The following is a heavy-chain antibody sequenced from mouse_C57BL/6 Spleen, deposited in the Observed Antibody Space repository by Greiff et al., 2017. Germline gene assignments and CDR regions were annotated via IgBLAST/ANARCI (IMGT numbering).Heavy chain of an antibody. CDR1: GYTFTSYW. J-gene: IGHJ2*01. Sequence: QVQLQQPGAELVMPGASVKLSCKASGYTFTSYWMHWVKQRPGQGLEWIGEIDPSDSYTNYNQKFKGKSTLTVDKSSSTAYMQLSSLTSEDSAVYYCARGGYGNHYFDYWGQGTTLTVSS. D-gene: IGHD2-10*02. V-gene: IGHV1-69*01. CDR2: IDPSDSYT. CDR3: ARGGYGNHYFDY.